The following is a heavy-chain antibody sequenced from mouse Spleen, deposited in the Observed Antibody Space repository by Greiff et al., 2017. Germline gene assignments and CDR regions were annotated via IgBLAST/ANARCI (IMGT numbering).Heavy chain of an antibody. CDR3: ARGGSGSWFAY. D-gene: IGHD1-3*01. J-gene: IGHJ3*01. CDR2: ISDGGSYT. V-gene: IGHV5-4*01. Sequence: DVQLVESGGGLVKPGGSLKLSCAASGFTFSSYAMSWVRQTPEKRLEWVATISDGGSYTYYPDNVKGRFTISRDNAKNNLYLQMSHLKSEDTAMYYCARGGSGSWFAYWGQGTLVTVSA. CDR1: GFTFSSYA.